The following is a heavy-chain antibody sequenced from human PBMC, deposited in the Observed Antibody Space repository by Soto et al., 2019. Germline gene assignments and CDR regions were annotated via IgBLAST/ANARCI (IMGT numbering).Heavy chain of an antibody. D-gene: IGHD2-15*01. CDR1: GYSFTSYW. V-gene: IGHV5-51*01. J-gene: IGHJ6*02. Sequence: GESLKISCKGSGYSFTSYWIGWVRPMPGKGLEWMGIIYPGDSDIRYSPSFQGQVTISADKSISTAYLQWSGLKASDTAIYYCARQLPYGGNSYYGMDVWGQGTTVTVSS. CDR3: ARQLPYGGNSYYGMDV. CDR2: IYPGDSDI.